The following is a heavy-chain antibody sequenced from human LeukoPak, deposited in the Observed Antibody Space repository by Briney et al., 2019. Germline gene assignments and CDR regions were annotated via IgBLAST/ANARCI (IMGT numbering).Heavy chain of an antibody. CDR3: ARGAYYYED. J-gene: IGHJ4*02. CDR1: GFTFSSHS. V-gene: IGHV3-48*01. Sequence: EPGGSLRLSCAASGFTFSSHSMNWVRQAPGKGLEWVSYISSSSSTIYYADSVKGRFTISRDNAKNSLYLQTNSLRAEDTAVYYCARGAYYYEDWGQGTLVTVSS. D-gene: IGHD3-22*01. CDR2: ISSSSSTI.